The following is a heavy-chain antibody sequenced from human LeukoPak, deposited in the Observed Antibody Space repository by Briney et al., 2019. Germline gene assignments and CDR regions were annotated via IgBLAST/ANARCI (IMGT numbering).Heavy chain of an antibody. D-gene: IGHD2-21*02. Sequence: PSETLSLTCAVYGGSFSGYYWSWIRQPPGKGLEWIGEINHSGSTNYNPSLKSRVTISVDTSKNQFSLKLSSVTAADTAVYYCSASHCGGDCHLDVWGKGTTVTISS. CDR1: GGSFSGYY. CDR3: SASHCGGDCHLDV. CDR2: INHSGST. J-gene: IGHJ6*04. V-gene: IGHV4-34*01.